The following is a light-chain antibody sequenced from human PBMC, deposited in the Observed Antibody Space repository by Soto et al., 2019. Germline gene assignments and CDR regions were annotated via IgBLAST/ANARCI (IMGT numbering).Light chain of an antibody. V-gene: IGKV1-5*01. Sequence: DIQMTQSPSSLSASVGDRVTITCRASQGIGNNLAWYQQKPGKVPNLLIYDASSLEGGVPSRFSGSGSGTEFTLTISSLQPDDFATYYCQHYNTYSSTFGQGTKVEIK. CDR1: QGIGNN. J-gene: IGKJ1*01. CDR3: QHYNTYSST. CDR2: DAS.